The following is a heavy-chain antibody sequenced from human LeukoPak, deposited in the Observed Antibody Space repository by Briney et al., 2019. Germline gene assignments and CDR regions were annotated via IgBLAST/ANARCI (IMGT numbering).Heavy chain of an antibody. CDR1: GGSISSSSYY. Sequence: SETLSLTCTVSGGSISSSSYYWGWIRQPPGKGLEWIGSLYYTGSTYYNPSLKSRVTISVDTSKNQFSLKLSSVTAADTAVYYCARVAYYYDSAGKSLKFFYGMDVWGQETTVTVSS. CDR2: LYYTGST. J-gene: IGHJ6*02. D-gene: IGHD3-22*01. CDR3: ARVAYYYDSAGKSLKFFYGMDV. V-gene: IGHV4-39*07.